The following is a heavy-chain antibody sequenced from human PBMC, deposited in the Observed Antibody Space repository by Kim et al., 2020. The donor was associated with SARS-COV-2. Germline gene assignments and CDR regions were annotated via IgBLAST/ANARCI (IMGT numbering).Heavy chain of an antibody. CDR3: ARSGPSITGFDY. CDR2: T. J-gene: IGHJ4*02. D-gene: IGHD1-20*01. Sequence: TNYAHKLQGRVTMTTDTSTSTAYLELRSLRSDDTAIYYCARSGPSITGFDYWGQGTLVTVSS. V-gene: IGHV1-18*01.